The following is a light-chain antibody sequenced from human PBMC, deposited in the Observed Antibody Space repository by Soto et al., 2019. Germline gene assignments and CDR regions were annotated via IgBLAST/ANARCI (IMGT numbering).Light chain of an antibody. J-gene: IGLJ1*01. CDR1: SSDVGGSNS. Sequence: QLVLTQPASVSESPGQSIALLCTGTSSDVGGSNSVSWYQQHPNKAPKLLIHDVSNRPSGVSSRFSGSKSDNTASLTISGLQAEDEADYYCSSYIGSGSDVFGTGTKLTVL. V-gene: IGLV2-14*01. CDR2: DVS. CDR3: SSYIGSGSDV.